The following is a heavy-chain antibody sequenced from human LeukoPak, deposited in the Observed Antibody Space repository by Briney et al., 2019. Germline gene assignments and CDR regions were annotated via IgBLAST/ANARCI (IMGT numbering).Heavy chain of an antibody. Sequence: SETLSLTCAVYGGSFSGYYWSWIRQPPGKGLEWIGEINHSGSTNYNPSLKSRVTISVDTSKNQFSLKLSSVTAADTAVYYCARRSKYSSSWYWGYWGQGTLVTVSS. CDR2: INHSGST. V-gene: IGHV4-34*01. CDR1: GGSFSGYY. CDR3: ARRSKYSSSWYWGY. D-gene: IGHD6-13*01. J-gene: IGHJ4*02.